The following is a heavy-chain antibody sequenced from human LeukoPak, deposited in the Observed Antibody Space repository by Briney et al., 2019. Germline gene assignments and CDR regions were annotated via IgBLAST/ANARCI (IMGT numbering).Heavy chain of an antibody. Sequence: GRSLRLSCAASGFTFSSYGMHWVRQAPGKGLEWVAVIWYDGSNKYYADSVKGRFTISRDNSKNTLHLQMNSLRAEDTALYYCARSWAAAGLYYFDYWGQGTLVTVSS. CDR1: GFTFSSYG. CDR3: ARSWAAAGLYYFDY. V-gene: IGHV3-33*01. J-gene: IGHJ4*02. D-gene: IGHD6-13*01. CDR2: IWYDGSNK.